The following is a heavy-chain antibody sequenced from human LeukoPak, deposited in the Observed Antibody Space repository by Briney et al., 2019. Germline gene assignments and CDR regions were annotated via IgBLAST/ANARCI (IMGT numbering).Heavy chain of an antibody. V-gene: IGHV4-59*08. CDR2: IYYSGST. CDR1: GGSISSYY. J-gene: IGHJ6*02. Sequence: RSSETLSLTCTVSGGSISSYYWSWIRQPPGKGLEWIGYIYYSGSTNYNPSLKSRVAISVDTSKNQFSLKLSSVTAADTAVYYCARHKIVVVPAPYYGMDVWGQGTTVTVSS. CDR3: ARHKIVVVPAPYYGMDV. D-gene: IGHD2-2*01.